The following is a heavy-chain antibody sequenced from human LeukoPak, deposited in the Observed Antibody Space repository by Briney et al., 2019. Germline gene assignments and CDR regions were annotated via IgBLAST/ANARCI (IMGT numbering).Heavy chain of an antibody. CDR1: GYTFTGYY. D-gene: IGHD2-2*01. CDR3: ARVSQLHLLVDY. Sequence: ASVKVSCKASGYTFTGYYMHWVRQAPGQGLEWMGWINPNSGGPNYAQKFQGRVTMTRDTSISTAYMELSRLRSDDTAVYYCARVSQLHLLVDYWGQGTLVTVSS. J-gene: IGHJ4*02. CDR2: INPNSGGP. V-gene: IGHV1-2*02.